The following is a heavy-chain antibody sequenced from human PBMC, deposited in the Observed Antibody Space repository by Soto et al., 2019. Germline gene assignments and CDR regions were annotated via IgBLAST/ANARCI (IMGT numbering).Heavy chain of an antibody. CDR2: TYYRSKWYY. D-gene: IGHD2-2*01. V-gene: IGHV6-1*01. CDR1: GDSVSSNRAA. CDR3: ARDDRVPAAEYYYYYGMGV. Sequence: QVQLQQSGPGLVKSSQTLSLTCAISGDSVSSNRAAWNWIRQSPSRGLEWLGRTYYRSKWYYDYATSVKGRLTINPDTSKNQFSLQLNSLTPEDAAVYYCARDDRVPAAEYYYYYGMGVWGQGTTVTVSS. J-gene: IGHJ6*02.